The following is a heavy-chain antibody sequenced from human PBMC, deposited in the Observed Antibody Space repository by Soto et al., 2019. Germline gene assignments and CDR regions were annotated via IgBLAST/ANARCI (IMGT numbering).Heavy chain of an antibody. D-gene: IGHD3-22*01. CDR2: ISYDGSNK. CDR3: AKERWLLLPSYYYGMDV. Sequence: GGSLRLSCAASGFTFSSYGMHWVRQAPGKGLEWVAVISYDGSNKYYADSVKGRFTISRDNSKNTLYLQMNSLRAEDTAVYYCAKERWLLLPSYYYGMDVWGQGTTVTVSS. CDR1: GFTFSSYG. V-gene: IGHV3-30*18. J-gene: IGHJ6*02.